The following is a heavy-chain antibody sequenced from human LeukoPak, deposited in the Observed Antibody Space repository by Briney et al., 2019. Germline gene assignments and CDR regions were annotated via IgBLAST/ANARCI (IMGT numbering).Heavy chain of an antibody. CDR2: ISGSGGST. Sequence: GGSPRLSCAASGFTFSSYAMSWVRQAPGKGLEWVSAISGSGGSTYYADSVKGRFTISRDNSKNTLYLQMNSLRAEDTAVFYCTGYNCSSTRCYTGGFDYWGQGTLVTVSS. CDR3: TGYNCSSTRCYTGGFDY. V-gene: IGHV3-23*01. D-gene: IGHD2-2*02. J-gene: IGHJ4*02. CDR1: GFTFSSYA.